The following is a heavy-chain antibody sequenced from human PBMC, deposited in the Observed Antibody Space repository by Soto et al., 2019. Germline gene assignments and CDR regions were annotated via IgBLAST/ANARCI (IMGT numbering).Heavy chain of an antibody. V-gene: IGHV4-39*01. CDR2: IYYSGST. J-gene: IGHJ4*02. CDR3: ARQCGSGYYSPPLYFDY. Sequence: QLQLQESGPGLVKPSETLSLTCTVSGGSISSSSYYWGWIRQPPGKGLEWIGSIYYSGSTYYNPSLKSRVTISVDTSKNQFSLKLSSVTAADTAVHYCARQCGSGYYSPPLYFDYWGQGTLVTVSS. CDR1: GGSISSSSYY. D-gene: IGHD3-22*01.